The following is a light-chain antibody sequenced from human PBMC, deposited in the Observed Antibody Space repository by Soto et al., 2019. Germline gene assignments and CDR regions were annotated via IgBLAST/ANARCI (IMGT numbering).Light chain of an antibody. CDR3: QPYYDRPPWT. CDR1: QSVNSN. Sequence: EIVMTQSPATLSVSPGERATLSCRASQSVNSNLAWYQQKPGQAPRLLIFSASTRATGIPARFSGSGSGTEFTLTISSLQSEDFAVYYCQPYYDRPPWTFGQGTKVEV. CDR2: SAS. J-gene: IGKJ1*01. V-gene: IGKV3-15*01.